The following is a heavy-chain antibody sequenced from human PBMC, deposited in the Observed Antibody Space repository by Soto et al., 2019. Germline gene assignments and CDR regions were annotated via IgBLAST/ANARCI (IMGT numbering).Heavy chain of an antibody. CDR2: IYYSGST. CDR3: ARGMTTVTTLDY. V-gene: IGHV4-59*12. Sequence: PSETLSLTCTVSGGSISSYYWSWFRQPPGKGLEWIGYIYYSGSTNYNPSLKSRVTISVDTSKNQFSLKLSSVTAADTAVYYCARGMTTVTTLDYWGQGTLVTVSS. J-gene: IGHJ4*02. D-gene: IGHD4-4*01. CDR1: GGSISSYY.